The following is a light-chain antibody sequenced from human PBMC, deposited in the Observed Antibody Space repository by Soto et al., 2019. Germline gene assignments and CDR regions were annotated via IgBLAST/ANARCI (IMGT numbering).Light chain of an antibody. CDR1: QSVSNSH. Sequence: EIVLTQSPGALSLSPGERATLSCRASQSVSNSHSAWYQQKPGQAPRLFIYGASNRATGVSDRFSGSGSGTDFTLTITRLEPEDSAVYYCQQYDRSPLFGGGTKVEI. CDR2: GAS. J-gene: IGKJ4*01. V-gene: IGKV3-20*01. CDR3: QQYDRSPL.